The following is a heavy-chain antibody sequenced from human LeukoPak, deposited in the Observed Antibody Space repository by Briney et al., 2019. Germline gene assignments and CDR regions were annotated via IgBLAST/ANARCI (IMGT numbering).Heavy chain of an antibody. CDR2: IIPILGKA. CDR3: ARVLDYYDSSGRIRPYYFDY. V-gene: IGHV1-69*11. D-gene: IGHD3-22*01. J-gene: IGHJ4*02. CDR1: GGTFSNYA. Sequence: ASVKVSCKASGGTFSNYAITWVRQAPGQGLEWMGRIIPILGKANYAQKFQGRVTITADESTSTAYMELSSLRSEDTAVHYCARVLDYYDSSGRIRPYYFDYWGQGTLVTVSS.